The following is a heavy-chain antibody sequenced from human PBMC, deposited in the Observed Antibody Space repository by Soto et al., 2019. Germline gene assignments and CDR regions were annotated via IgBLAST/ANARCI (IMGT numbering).Heavy chain of an antibody. CDR1: GYTFTSYG. CDR3: ARAKSYGGSGYYGY. D-gene: IGHD3-22*01. V-gene: IGHV1-18*04. CDR2: ISAYNGNT. J-gene: IGHJ4*02. Sequence: ASVKVSCKASGYTFTSYGISWVRQAPGQGLEWMGWISAYNGNTNYAQKLQGRVTMTTDTSTSTAYMELRSLRSDDTAVYYCARAKSYGGSGYYGYWGQGTLVTVSS.